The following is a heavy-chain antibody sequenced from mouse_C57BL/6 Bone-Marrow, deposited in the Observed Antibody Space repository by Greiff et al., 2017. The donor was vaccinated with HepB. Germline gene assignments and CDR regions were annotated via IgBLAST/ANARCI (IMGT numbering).Heavy chain of an antibody. CDR3: ARRVLRYWYFDV. V-gene: IGHV1-72*01. D-gene: IGHD1-1*01. Sequence: QVQLQQPGAELVKPGASVKLSCKASGYTFTSYWMHWVKQRPGRGLEWIGRIDPSSGGTKYNEKFKSKATLTVDKPSSTAYMQRSSLTSEDSAVYYCARRVLRYWYFDVWGTGTTVTVSS. J-gene: IGHJ1*03. CDR2: IDPSSGGT. CDR1: GYTFTSYW.